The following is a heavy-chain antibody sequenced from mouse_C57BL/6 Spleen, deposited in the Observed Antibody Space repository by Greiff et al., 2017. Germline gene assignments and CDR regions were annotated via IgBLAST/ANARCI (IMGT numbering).Heavy chain of an antibody. Sequence: EVQLVESGEGLVKPGGSLKLSCAASGFTFSSYAMSWVRQTPEKRLEWVAYISSGGDYIYYADTVKGRFTISRDNARNTLYLQMSSLKSEDTAMYYCTRDADSFYAMDYWGQGTSVTVSS. J-gene: IGHJ4*01. CDR2: ISSGGDYI. CDR3: TRDADSFYAMDY. CDR1: GFTFSSYA. V-gene: IGHV5-9-1*02. D-gene: IGHD2-12*01.